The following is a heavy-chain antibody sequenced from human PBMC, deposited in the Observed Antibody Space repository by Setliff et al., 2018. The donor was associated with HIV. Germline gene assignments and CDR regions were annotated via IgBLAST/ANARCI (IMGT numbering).Heavy chain of an antibody. V-gene: IGHV7-4-1*02. D-gene: IGHD3-9*01. CDR3: ARDFLGDPDWSLDY. Sequence: ASVKVSCKASAFTFNIYAIHWVRQAPGRGLEWMGYIDANTGIPTYAQALSGRFVFSLDTSVTTAYLQISSLTAEDTAVYYCARDFLGDPDWSLDYWGQGTLVTV. CDR2: IDANTGIP. CDR1: AFTFNIYA. J-gene: IGHJ4*02.